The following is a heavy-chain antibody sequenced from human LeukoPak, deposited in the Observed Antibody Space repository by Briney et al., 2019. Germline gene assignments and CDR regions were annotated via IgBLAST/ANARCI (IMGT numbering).Heavy chain of an antibody. CDR3: ARVSEHCTNGVCYHFDY. CDR1: GYTFTGYY. V-gene: IGHV1-2*02. D-gene: IGHD2-8*01. Sequence: ASVKVSCKASGYTFTGYYMHWVRQAPGQGLEWMGWINPNSGGTNYAQKFQGRVTLTRDMSTSTVYMELSSLRSEDTAVYYCARVSEHCTNGVCYHFDYWGQGTLVTVSS. CDR2: INPNSGGT. J-gene: IGHJ4*02.